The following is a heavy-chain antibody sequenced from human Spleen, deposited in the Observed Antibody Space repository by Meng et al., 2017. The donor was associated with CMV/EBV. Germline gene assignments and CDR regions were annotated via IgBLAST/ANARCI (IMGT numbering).Heavy chain of an antibody. V-gene: IGHV3-11*01. Sequence: GESLKISCAASGFTFSDYYMKWIRQAPGKGLECISYISSSGSTIYYADFVQGRFTVSRDNAKNSLYLQMNSLRDEDTAVYYCARPNTATNLYYYAMDVWGHGTTVTVSS. D-gene: IGHD1-1*01. CDR2: ISSSGSTI. CDR1: GFTFSDYY. J-gene: IGHJ6*02. CDR3: ARPNTATNLYYYAMDV.